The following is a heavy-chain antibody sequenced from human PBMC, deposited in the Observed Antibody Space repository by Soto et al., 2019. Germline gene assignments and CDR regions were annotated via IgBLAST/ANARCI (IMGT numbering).Heavy chain of an antibody. CDR1: GFTFRTYA. D-gene: IGHD1-26*01. CDR3: ATREGAVDY. V-gene: IGHV3-30-3*01. J-gene: IGHJ4*02. Sequence: QVQLVESGGGVVQPGRSLRLSCAASGFTFRTYAMHWVRQAPGKGLEWVAFLSYDGNNNYYADSVKGRFTVSRDNSKNTLYLQMNSLRREDTAVYYWATREGAVDYWGQGTRVTVSS. CDR2: LSYDGNNN.